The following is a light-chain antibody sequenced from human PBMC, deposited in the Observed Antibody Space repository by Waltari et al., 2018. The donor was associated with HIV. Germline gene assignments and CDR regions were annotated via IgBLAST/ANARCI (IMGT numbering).Light chain of an antibody. V-gene: IGLV2-11*01. CDR3: CSYAGSYGYV. Sequence: QSALTQPRSVSGSPGQSVTISCTGTSSDVGGYNYVSWYQQHPGKAPKLMICDVSKRPSGFPDRFSGSKSGNTASLTISGLQAEDEADYYCCSYAGSYGYVFGTGTKVTVL. J-gene: IGLJ1*01. CDR1: SSDVGGYNY. CDR2: DVS.